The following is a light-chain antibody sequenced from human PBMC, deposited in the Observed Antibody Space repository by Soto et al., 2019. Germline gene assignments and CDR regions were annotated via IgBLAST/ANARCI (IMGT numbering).Light chain of an antibody. V-gene: IGKV3-15*01. J-gene: IGKJ1*01. CDR3: QQYNYWPRT. CDR2: GAS. Sequence: EVVMTQSPATLSVSPGERATLSCRASQSVSNTLAWYQQRPGQAPRLLIYGASTRATGIPARFSGSGSGTEFTLTISSLQSEDFAIYYCQQYNYWPRTFGQGTKVDIK. CDR1: QSVSNT.